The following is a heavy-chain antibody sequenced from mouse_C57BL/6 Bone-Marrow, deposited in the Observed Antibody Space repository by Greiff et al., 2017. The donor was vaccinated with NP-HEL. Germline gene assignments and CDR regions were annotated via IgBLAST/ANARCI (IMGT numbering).Heavy chain of an antibody. Sequence: QVQLKQSGAELVRPGTSVKMSCKASGYTFTNYWIGWAKQRPGHGLEWIGDIYPGGGYTNYNEKFKGKATLTADKSSSTAYMQFSSLTSEDSAIYYGAREEWLHWYFDVWGTGTTVTVSS. V-gene: IGHV1-63*01. CDR3: AREEWLHWYFDV. CDR1: GYTFTNYW. CDR2: IYPGGGYT. D-gene: IGHD2-2*01. J-gene: IGHJ1*03.